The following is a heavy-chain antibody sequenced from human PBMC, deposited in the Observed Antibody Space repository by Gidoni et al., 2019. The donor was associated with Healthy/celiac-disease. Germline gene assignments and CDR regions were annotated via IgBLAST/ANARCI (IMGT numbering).Heavy chain of an antibody. D-gene: IGHD3-22*01. J-gene: IGHJ4*02. CDR2: ISGSGGST. Sequence: EVQLLESGGGLVPPGGSLRLSCAASGFTFSCYAMSWVRQAPGKGLEWVAAISGSGGSTYYADSVKVRFTISRDNSKNTLYLQMNSLRAEDTAVYYCAKESEMIVVDYFDYWGQGTLVTVSS. CDR1: GFTFSCYA. V-gene: IGHV3-23*01. CDR3: AKESEMIVVDYFDY.